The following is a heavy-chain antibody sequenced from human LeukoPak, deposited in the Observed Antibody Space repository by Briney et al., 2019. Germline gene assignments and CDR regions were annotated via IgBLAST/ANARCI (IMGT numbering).Heavy chain of an antibody. CDR3: ARCPYSSSWYYYSDY. J-gene: IGHJ4*02. CDR1: GFTFSSYE. D-gene: IGHD6-13*01. CDR2: ISSSGSTI. Sequence: GGSLRLSCAASGFTFSSYEMNWVRQAPGKGLEWVSYISSSGSTIYYADSVKGRFTIPRDNAKNSLYLQMNSLRAEDTAVYYCARCPYSSSWYYYSDYWGQGTLVTVSS. V-gene: IGHV3-48*03.